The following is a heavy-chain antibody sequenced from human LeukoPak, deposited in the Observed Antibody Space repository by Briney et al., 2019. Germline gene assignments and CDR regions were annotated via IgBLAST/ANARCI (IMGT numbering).Heavy chain of an antibody. V-gene: IGHV4-31*03. CDR2: IYYSGST. J-gene: IGHJ6*02. CDR3: ARRLVFWSGYSQSDYYYYGMDV. CDR1: GGSISSGGYY. D-gene: IGHD3-3*01. Sequence: PSETLSLTCTVSGGSISSGGYYWSWIRQHPGKGLEWIGYIYYSGSTYYNPSLKSRVTISVDTSKNQFSLKLSSVTAADTAVYYCARRLVFWSGYSQSDYYYYGMDVWGQGTTVTVSS.